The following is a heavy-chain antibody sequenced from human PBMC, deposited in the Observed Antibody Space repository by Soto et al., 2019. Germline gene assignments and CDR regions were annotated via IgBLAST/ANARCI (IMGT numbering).Heavy chain of an antibody. V-gene: IGHV4-4*02. CDR3: ERGGELSGRGGGLSWYDP. D-gene: IGHD6-19*01. CDR1: GGSVTSGLW. CDR2: ICDNGNAVAS. J-gene: IGHJ5*02. Sequence: QVQLQESGPGLVKPSETLSLTCAVSGGSVTSGLWWTWVRQSPGKGLEWVAAICDNGNAVASRYNPSLEGRATISSDSPNNQVSIKMISVTAADTAMYYCERGGELSGRGGGLSWYDPWGQGILVTVSS.